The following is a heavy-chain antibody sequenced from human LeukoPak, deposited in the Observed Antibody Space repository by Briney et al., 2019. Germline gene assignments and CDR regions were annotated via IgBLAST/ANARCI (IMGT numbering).Heavy chain of an antibody. CDR2: IYYSGST. Sequence: SETLSLTCTVSGGSISSSSYYWGWIRQPPGKRLEWIGSIYYSGSTYYNPSLKSRVTISVDTSKNQFSLKLSSVTAADTAVYYCARVTPYYYYMDVWGKGTTVTVSS. CDR1: GGSISSSSYY. D-gene: IGHD2-15*01. J-gene: IGHJ6*03. V-gene: IGHV4-39*07. CDR3: ARVTPYYYYMDV.